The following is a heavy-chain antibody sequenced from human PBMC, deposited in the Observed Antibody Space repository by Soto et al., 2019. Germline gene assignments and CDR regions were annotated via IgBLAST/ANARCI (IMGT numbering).Heavy chain of an antibody. CDR2: IYPGDSDT. V-gene: IGHV5-51*01. D-gene: IGHD3-3*01. CDR1: GYSFTSYW. Sequence: GESVKISCKGSGYSFTSYWIGWVRQMPGKGLEWMGIIYPGDSDTRYSPSFQGQVTISADTSISTAYLQWRSLKASDTAMYYCARLPRITIFGVGIGDGSISYGMDVWGQGTTVTVSS. CDR3: ARLPRITIFGVGIGDGSISYGMDV. J-gene: IGHJ6*02.